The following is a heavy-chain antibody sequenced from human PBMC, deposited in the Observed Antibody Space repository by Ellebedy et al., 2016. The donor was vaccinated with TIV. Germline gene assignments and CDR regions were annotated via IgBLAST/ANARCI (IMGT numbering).Heavy chain of an antibody. D-gene: IGHD2-15*01. CDR2: LTTGGVT. Sequence: PGGSLRPSCVVSGFTFSTYAMRWFRQAPGKGLEWVSSLTTGGVTFYAEFVKDRFTISRDSSKNTLYLQMNSLRVEDTAVYYCARLIGGTCQCAFDIWGQGTMVTVSS. CDR1: GFTFSTYA. CDR3: ARLIGGTCQCAFDI. V-gene: IGHV3-23*01. J-gene: IGHJ3*02.